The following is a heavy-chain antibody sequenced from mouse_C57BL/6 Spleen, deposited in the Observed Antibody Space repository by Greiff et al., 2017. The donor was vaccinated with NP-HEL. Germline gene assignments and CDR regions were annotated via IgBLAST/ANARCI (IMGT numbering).Heavy chain of an antibody. CDR1: GYSITSGYY. CDR2: ISYDGSN. D-gene: IGHD2-4*01. CDR3: ARGGGFDYDRDAMDY. J-gene: IGHJ4*01. Sequence: EVQRVESGPGLVKPSQSLSLTCSVTGYSITSGYYWNWIRQFPGNKLEWMGYISYDGSNNYNPSLKNRISITRDTSKNQFFLKLNSVTTEDTATYYCARGGGFDYDRDAMDYWGQGTSVTVSS. V-gene: IGHV3-6*01.